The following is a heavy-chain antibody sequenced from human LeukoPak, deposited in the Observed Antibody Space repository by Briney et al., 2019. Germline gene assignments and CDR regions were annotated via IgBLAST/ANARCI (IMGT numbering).Heavy chain of an antibody. Sequence: PGGSLRLSCAASGFTFSRYAMSWVPQAPGKGLEGGSDINGSGGSTYYADSGKGRFTISRDNSKNTLYLQMNSLRAEDPAVYYCAKKYSTGLDPWGQGTLVTVSS. D-gene: IGHD1-26*01. V-gene: IGHV3-23*01. CDR3: AKKYSTGLDP. J-gene: IGHJ5*02. CDR2: INGSGGST. CDR1: GFTFSRYA.